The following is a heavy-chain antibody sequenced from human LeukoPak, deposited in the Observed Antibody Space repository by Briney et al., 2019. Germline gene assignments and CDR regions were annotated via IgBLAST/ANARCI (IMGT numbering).Heavy chain of an antibody. CDR2: ISGSGGST. D-gene: IGHD3-22*01. J-gene: IGHJ4*02. Sequence: PGGSLRLSCAASGFTFSSYGMSWVRQAPGKGLEWVSAISGSGGSTYYADSVKGRFTISRDNSKNTLYLQMNSLRAEDTAVYYCAKGNNYYYDSSGYFDYWGQGTLVTVSS. CDR1: GFTFSSYG. V-gene: IGHV3-23*01. CDR3: AKGNNYYYDSSGYFDY.